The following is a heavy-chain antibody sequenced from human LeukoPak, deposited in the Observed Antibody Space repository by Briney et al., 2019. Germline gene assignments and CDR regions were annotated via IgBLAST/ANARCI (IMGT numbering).Heavy chain of an antibody. CDR2: ISSSSSYI. CDR1: GFTFSSYS. D-gene: IGHD2-2*01. V-gene: IGHV3-21*01. CDR3: ARAGWGVVVPAADDYYYYGMDV. Sequence: GGSLRLSCAASGFTFSSYSMNWVRQAPGKGLEWVSSISSSSSYIYYADSVKGRFTISRDNAKNSLYLQMNSLRAEDTAVYYCARAGWGVVVPAADDYYYYGMDVWGQGTTVTVSS. J-gene: IGHJ6*02.